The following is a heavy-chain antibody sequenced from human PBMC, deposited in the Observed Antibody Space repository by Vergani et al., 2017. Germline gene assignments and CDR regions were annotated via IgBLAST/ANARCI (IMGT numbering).Heavy chain of an antibody. Sequence: VQLVQSGAEVKKPGSSVKVSCTASGGTFSSNSISWVRQAPGQGLEWMGRIIPIFGTTSYAQKFQGRVTILAYESTSTAYMELSSLRSEDTAVYYCARSSGYYSYYFDFWGQGTLVTVSS. CDR3: ARSSGYYSYYFDF. V-gene: IGHV1-69*13. D-gene: IGHD3-22*01. CDR1: GGTFSSNS. CDR2: IIPIFGTT. J-gene: IGHJ4*02.